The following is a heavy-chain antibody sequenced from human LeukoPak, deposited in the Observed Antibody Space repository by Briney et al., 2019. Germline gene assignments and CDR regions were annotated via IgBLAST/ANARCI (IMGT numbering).Heavy chain of an antibody. J-gene: IGHJ4*02. CDR3: AKNPLGYCSGGTCYNDY. V-gene: IGHV3-23*01. CDR1: GFSFSSYW. D-gene: IGHD2-15*01. Sequence: GGSLRLSCAVSGFSFSSYWMSWVRQAPGKGLEWVSAISGSGGSTYYADSVKGRFTISRDNSKNTLYLQMNSLRAEDTAVYYCAKNPLGYCSGGTCYNDYWGQGTLVTVSS. CDR2: ISGSGGST.